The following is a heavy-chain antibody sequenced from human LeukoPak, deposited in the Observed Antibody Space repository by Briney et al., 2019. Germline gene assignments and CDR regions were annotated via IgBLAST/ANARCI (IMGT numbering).Heavy chain of an antibody. Sequence: GGSLRLSCAASGFTFSSYSMNWIRQAPGKGLELVSSISSSSSYIYYADSVKGRFTISRDNAKNSLYLQMNSLRAEDTAVYYCARDYSSSWYRRNWFDPWGQGTLVTVSS. CDR1: GFTFSSYS. D-gene: IGHD6-13*01. V-gene: IGHV3-21*01. CDR2: ISSSSSYI. J-gene: IGHJ5*02. CDR3: ARDYSSSWYRRNWFDP.